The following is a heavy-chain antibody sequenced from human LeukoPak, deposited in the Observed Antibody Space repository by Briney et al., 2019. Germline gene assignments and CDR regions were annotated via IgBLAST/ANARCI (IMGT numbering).Heavy chain of an antibody. CDR2: ISWNSGSI. J-gene: IGHJ3*02. V-gene: IGHV3-9*03. CDR3: AKELVEMATIGAFDI. Sequence: GGSLRLSCAASGFTFDDYAMHWVRQAPGKGLEWVSGISWNSGSIGYADSVKGRFTISRDNAKNPLYLQMNSLRAEDMALYYCAKELVEMATIGAFDIWGQGTMVTVSS. D-gene: IGHD5-24*01. CDR1: GFTFDDYA.